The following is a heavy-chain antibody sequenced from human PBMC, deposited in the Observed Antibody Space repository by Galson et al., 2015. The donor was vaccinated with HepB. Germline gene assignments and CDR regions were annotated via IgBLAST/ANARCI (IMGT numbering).Heavy chain of an antibody. V-gene: IGHV3-43D*03. CDR3: AKDLWRLGASVEAAALDY. J-gene: IGHJ4*02. CDR2: ISRDGGRT. CDR1: GFTFDDYA. Sequence: SLRLSCAASGFTFDDYAMHWVRQAPGKGLEWVSLISRDGGRTYYADSVKGRFTISRDNARNSLYLQMTSLRGEDTAFYYCAKDLWRLGASVEAAALDYWGQGTLVTVSS. D-gene: IGHD6-13*01.